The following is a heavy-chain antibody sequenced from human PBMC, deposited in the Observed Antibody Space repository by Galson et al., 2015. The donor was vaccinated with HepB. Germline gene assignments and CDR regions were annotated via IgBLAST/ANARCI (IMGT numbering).Heavy chain of an antibody. V-gene: IGHV3-66*01. CDR2: IYSGGST. CDR3: ARDGIAAAASFDY. Sequence: SLRLSCAASGFTVSSNYMSWVRQAPGKGLEWVSVIYSGGSTYYADSVKGRFTISRDNSKNTLYLQTNSLRAEDTAVYYCARDGIAAAASFDYWGQGTLVTVSS. CDR1: GFTVSSNY. D-gene: IGHD6-13*01. J-gene: IGHJ4*02.